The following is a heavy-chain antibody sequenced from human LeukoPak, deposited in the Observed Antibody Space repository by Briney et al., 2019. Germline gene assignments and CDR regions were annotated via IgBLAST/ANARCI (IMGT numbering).Heavy chain of an antibody. V-gene: IGHV4-39*01. Sequence: SETLSLTCTVSGGSISSSSYYWGWIRQPPGKGLEWIGGIYYSGSTYYNPSLKSRVTISVDTSKNQFSLKLSSVTAADTAVYYCARQGYSNYFDYWGQGTLVTVSS. D-gene: IGHD4-11*01. CDR3: ARQGYSNYFDY. J-gene: IGHJ4*02. CDR1: GGSISSSSYY. CDR2: IYYSGST.